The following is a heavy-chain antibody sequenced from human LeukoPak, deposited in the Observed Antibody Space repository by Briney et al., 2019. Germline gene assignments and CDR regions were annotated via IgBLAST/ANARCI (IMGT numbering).Heavy chain of an antibody. CDR2: ISAYNGNT. CDR3: ATDSRGVRGVITYYYYMDV. Sequence: GASVKVSCKASGYTFTSYGISWVRQAPGQGLEWMGWISAYNGNTNYAQKLQGRVTMTEDTSTDTAYMELSSLRSEDTAVYYCATDSRGVRGVITYYYYMDVWGKGTTVTVSS. D-gene: IGHD3-10*01. CDR1: GYTFTSYG. V-gene: IGHV1-18*01. J-gene: IGHJ6*03.